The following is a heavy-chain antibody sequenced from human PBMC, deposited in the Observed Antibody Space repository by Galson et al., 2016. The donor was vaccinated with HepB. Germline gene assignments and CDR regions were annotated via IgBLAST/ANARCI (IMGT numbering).Heavy chain of an antibody. J-gene: IGHJ4*02. CDR3: ARDLEWRNYDFWSRIQVGYSDD. D-gene: IGHD3-3*01. V-gene: IGHV1-18*01. Sequence: SVKVSCKASGYTFTNYGIIWVRHAPGQGLEWMGWISAYNGNTNYAQKFQGRVTMTTDTSTSTAYLDLRSLGSDDTAVYYCARDLEWRNYDFWSRIQVGYSDDWGQGTLVTVSS. CDR2: ISAYNGNT. CDR1: GYTFTNYG.